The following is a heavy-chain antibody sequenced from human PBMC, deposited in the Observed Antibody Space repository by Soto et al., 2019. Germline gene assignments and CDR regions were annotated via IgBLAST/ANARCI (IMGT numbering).Heavy chain of an antibody. CDR2: IIPIFGTA. D-gene: IGHD2-2*01. J-gene: IGHJ6*02. V-gene: IGHV1-69*13. CDR3: ARDPHVVPAAMIKYSSSAGIFYYGMDV. CDR1: GGTFSSYA. Sequence: SVKVSCKASGGTFSSYAISWVRQAPGQGLEWMGGIIPIFGTANYAQKFQGRVTITADESTSTAYMELSSLSSEDTAVYYCARDPHVVPAAMIKYSSSAGIFYYGMDVWGQGTTVTVSS.